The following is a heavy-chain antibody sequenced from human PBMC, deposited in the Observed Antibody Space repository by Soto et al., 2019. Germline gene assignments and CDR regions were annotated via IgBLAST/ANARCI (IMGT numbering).Heavy chain of an antibody. Sequence: GGSLRLCCADSGFTFSGYAMRWVRQAPGKGLEWVSAIRGSGGSTYYADSVKGRFTNSRDNAKNTLYMQMNSLRGEDTVVYCCAKSDGGIQXWFSVAPPVVPGVYFDYWGQGALVTVSS. J-gene: IGHJ4*02. CDR1: GFTFSGYA. V-gene: IGHV3-23*01. CDR3: AKSDGGIQXWFSVAPPVVPGVYFDY. D-gene: IGHD5-18*01. CDR2: IRGSGGST.